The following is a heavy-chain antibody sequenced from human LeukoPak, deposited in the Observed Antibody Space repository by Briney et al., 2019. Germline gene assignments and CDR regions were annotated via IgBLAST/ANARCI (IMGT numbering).Heavy chain of an antibody. J-gene: IGHJ4*02. Sequence: GGSLRLSCAASGFTLSDYYMSWIRQAPGKGLEWVSYISSSGTTKHYADSVKGRFTISRDNAKNSLYLQMNSLRAEDTAVYHCARRSSTLYEGCWGRGTLVTVSS. D-gene: IGHD6-13*01. CDR3: ARRSSTLYEGC. CDR2: ISSSGTTK. CDR1: GFTLSDYY. V-gene: IGHV3-11*01.